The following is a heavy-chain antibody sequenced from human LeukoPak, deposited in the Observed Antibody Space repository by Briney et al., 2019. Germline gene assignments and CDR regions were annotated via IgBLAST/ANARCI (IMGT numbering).Heavy chain of an antibody. Sequence: HPGGSLRLSCAASGFTFSSYGIHWVRQAPGKGLECVAFIGYDGSYKHYADSVKGRFTISRDNSKNTLYLQMNSLRAEDTAMYYCAKDIFSSRGDYLDYWGQGTLVTVSS. CDR2: IGYDGSYK. CDR3: AKDIFSSRGDYLDY. J-gene: IGHJ4*02. V-gene: IGHV3-30*02. D-gene: IGHD3-9*01. CDR1: GFTFSSYG.